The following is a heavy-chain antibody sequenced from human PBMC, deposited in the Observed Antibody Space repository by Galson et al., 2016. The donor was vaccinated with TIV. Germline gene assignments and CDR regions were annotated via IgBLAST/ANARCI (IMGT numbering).Heavy chain of an antibody. J-gene: IGHJ4*02. CDR1: GFIFEDYA. Sequence: SLRLSCAGAGFIFEDYAMNWVRQVPGKGLEWVSYINWNSDTIRYAESVKGRFTISRDNAKNSLYLQMNSLTTEDTAFYFCARASMGGDSNPIDYWGQGILVTVSS. CDR2: INWNSDTI. D-gene: IGHD4-11*01. CDR3: ARASMGGDSNPIDY. V-gene: IGHV3-9*01.